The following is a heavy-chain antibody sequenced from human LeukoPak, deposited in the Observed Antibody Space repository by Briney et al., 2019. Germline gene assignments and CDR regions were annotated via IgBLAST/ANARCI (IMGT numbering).Heavy chain of an antibody. CDR2: ISGSGGST. J-gene: IGHJ5*02. CDR1: GIRVRTNV. D-gene: IGHD1-26*01. CDR3: AKVAARISNH. V-gene: IGHV3-23*01. Sequence: GGSLELSCSGCGIRVRTNVMSSVHPAPCKEMERVSSISGSGGSTYYADSVKGRFTISRDNSKNTLYLQMNSLRAEDTAVYYCAKVAARISNHWGQGTLVSVSA.